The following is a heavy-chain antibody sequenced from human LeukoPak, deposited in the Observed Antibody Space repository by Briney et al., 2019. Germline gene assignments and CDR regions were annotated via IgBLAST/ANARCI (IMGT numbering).Heavy chain of an antibody. CDR1: GFTFSNHY. Sequence: GGSLRLSCAASGFTFSNHYMNWVRQAPGKGLEWVANIRQDGSAQFYADSVKGRFTISRDNAKNSLYLQMNSLRDEDTAVYYCARWLYSSGWAIDYWGQGTLVTVSS. CDR3: ARWLYSSGWAIDY. V-gene: IGHV3-7*01. CDR2: IRQDGSAQ. D-gene: IGHD6-19*01. J-gene: IGHJ4*02.